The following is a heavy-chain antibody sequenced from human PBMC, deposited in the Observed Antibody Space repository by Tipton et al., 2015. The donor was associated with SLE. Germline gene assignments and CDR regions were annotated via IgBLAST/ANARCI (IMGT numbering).Heavy chain of an antibody. CDR1: GFTFSSYA. D-gene: IGHD2-8*02. J-gene: IGHJ4*02. V-gene: IGHV3-30*04. Sequence: QLVQSGGGVVQPGRSLRLSCAASGFTFSSYAMHWVRQAPGKGLEWVAVMSYDGSNKYYADSVKGRFTISRDNSKNTLYLQMNSLRAEDTAVYYCARDGPYCTGGVCYSDYFDYWGQGTLVTVSS. CDR3: ARDGPYCTGGVCYSDYFDY. CDR2: MSYDGSNK.